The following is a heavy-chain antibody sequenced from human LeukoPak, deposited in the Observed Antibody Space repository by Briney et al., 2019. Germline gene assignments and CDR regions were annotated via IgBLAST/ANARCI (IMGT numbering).Heavy chain of an antibody. D-gene: IGHD3-22*01. V-gene: IGHV1-46*01. J-gene: IGHJ3*02. CDR2: INPSGGST. Sequence: VASVKVSCKASGYTFTSYYMHWVRQAPGQGLEWMGIINPSGGSTSYAQKFQDRVTMTRDTSTSTVYMELSSLRSEDTAVYYCAREGITTTSVGSGSAFDIWGQGTMVTVYS. CDR3: AREGITTTSVGSGSAFDI. CDR1: GYTFTSYY.